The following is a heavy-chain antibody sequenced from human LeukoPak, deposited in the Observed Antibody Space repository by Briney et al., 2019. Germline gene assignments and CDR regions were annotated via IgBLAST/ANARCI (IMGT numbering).Heavy chain of an antibody. J-gene: IGHJ3*02. Sequence: SETLSLTCTVSGGSISSSSYYWGWIRQPPGKGLEWIGSICYSGSTYYNPSLKSRVTISVDTSKNQFSLKLSSVTAADTAVYYCARHFLSITIFGVVTSDAFDIWGQGTMVTVSS. CDR3: ARHFLSITIFGVVTSDAFDI. CDR2: ICYSGST. V-gene: IGHV4-39*01. CDR1: GGSISSSSYY. D-gene: IGHD3-3*01.